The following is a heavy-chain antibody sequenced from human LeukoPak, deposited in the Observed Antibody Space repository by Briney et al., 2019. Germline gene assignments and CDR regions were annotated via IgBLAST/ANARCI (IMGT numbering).Heavy chain of an antibody. D-gene: IGHD3-22*01. CDR1: GFTFDDYA. J-gene: IGHJ4*02. V-gene: IGHV3-9*01. CDR3: AKEEGGGYYDSSGFDY. Sequence: PGGSLRLSCAASGFTFDDYAMHWVRQAPGKGLEWVSGISWNSGSIGYADSVKGRFTISRDNAKNSLYLQMNSLRAEDTALYYCAKEEGGGYYDSSGFDYWGQGTLVTVSS. CDR2: ISWNSGSI.